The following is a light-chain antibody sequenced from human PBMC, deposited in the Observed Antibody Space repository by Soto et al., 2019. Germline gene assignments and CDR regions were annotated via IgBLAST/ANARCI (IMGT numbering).Light chain of an antibody. Sequence: QSALTQPASVSGSPGQSITISCTGTSSDVGGYNYVSWYQQHPGKAPNLMIYDVSNRPSGVSNRFSGSKSGNTASLTISGLQAEDEADYYCSSYTISSTLVVFGGGTTLTVL. CDR1: SSDVGGYNY. CDR2: DVS. V-gene: IGLV2-14*01. J-gene: IGLJ2*01. CDR3: SSYTISSTLVV.